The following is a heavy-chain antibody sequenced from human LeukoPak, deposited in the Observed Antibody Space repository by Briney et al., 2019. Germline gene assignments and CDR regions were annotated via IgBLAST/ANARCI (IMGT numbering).Heavy chain of an antibody. CDR2: ISSSSSTI. D-gene: IGHD5-18*01. CDR1: GFTFSSYS. CDR3: ARDRIQLWPVAYFDL. Sequence: GGSLRLPCAASGFTFSSYSMNWVRQAPGKGLEWVSYISSSSSTIYYADSVKGRFTISRDNAKNSLYLQMNSLRAEDTAVYYCARDRIQLWPVAYFDLWGRGTLVTVSS. J-gene: IGHJ2*01. V-gene: IGHV3-48*04.